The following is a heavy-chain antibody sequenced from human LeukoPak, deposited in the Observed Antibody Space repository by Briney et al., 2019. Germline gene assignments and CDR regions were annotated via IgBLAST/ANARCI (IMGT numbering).Heavy chain of an antibody. CDR1: GGSISSYY. CDR2: IYYSGST. Sequence: PSETLSLTCTVSGGSISSYYWSWIRQPPGKGLEWIGYIYYSGSTNYNPSLKSRVTISVDTSKNQFSLKLSSVTAADTAVYYCARVRIVGATNYFDYWGQGTLVTVSS. CDR3: ARVRIVGATNYFDY. V-gene: IGHV4-59*01. D-gene: IGHD1-26*01. J-gene: IGHJ4*02.